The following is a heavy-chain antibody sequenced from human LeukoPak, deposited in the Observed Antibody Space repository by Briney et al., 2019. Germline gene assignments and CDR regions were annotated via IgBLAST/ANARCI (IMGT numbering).Heavy chain of an antibody. V-gene: IGHV4-34*01. CDR2: INHSGST. Sequence: KPSETLSLTCAVYGGSFSGYYWSWIRQPPGKGLEWIGEINHSGSTNYNPSLESRVTISVDTSKNQFSLKLSSVTAADTAVYYCARRGSSWNWGSYLGWFDPWGQGTLITVSS. D-gene: IGHD6-13*01. CDR3: ARRGSSWNWGSYLGWFDP. J-gene: IGHJ5*02. CDR1: GGSFSGYY.